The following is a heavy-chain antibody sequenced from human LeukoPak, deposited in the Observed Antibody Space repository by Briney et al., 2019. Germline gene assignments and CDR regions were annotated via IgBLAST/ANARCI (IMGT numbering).Heavy chain of an antibody. CDR3: ARDDSSGYYYGEYDY. D-gene: IGHD3-22*01. Sequence: GGSLRLSCAASGFTFDDYGMSWVRQAPGKGLEWVSGINWNGGSTGYADSVKGRFTISRDNAKNSLYLQMSSLRAEDTALYYCARDDSSGYYYGEYDYWGQGTLVTVSS. CDR2: INWNGGST. J-gene: IGHJ4*02. CDR1: GFTFDDYG. V-gene: IGHV3-20*04.